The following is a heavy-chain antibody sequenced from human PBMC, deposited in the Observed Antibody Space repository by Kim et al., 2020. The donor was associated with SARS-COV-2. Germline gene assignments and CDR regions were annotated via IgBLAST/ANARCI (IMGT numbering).Heavy chain of an antibody. D-gene: IGHD1-26*01. CDR2: IYYSGST. J-gene: IGHJ4*02. Sequence: SETLSLTCTVSGGSISSSSYYWGWIRQPPGKGLEWIGSIYYSGSTYYNPSLKSRVTISVDTSKNQFSLKLSSVTAADTAVYYCASRYSGSLTHDYWGQGTLVTVSS. V-gene: IGHV4-39*01. CDR3: ASRYSGSLTHDY. CDR1: GGSISSSSYY.